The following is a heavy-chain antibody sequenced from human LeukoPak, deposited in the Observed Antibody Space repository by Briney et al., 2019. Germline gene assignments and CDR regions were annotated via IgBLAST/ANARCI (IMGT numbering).Heavy chain of an antibody. CDR1: GGSISSYY. D-gene: IGHD3-3*01. Sequence: PSETLSLTCTVSGGSISSYYWSWIRQPPGKGLEWIGYIYYSGSTNYNPSLKSRVTISVDTSKNQFSLKLSSVTAADTAVYYCARQGGFWSVHFDYWGQGTLVTVSS. V-gene: IGHV4-59*01. J-gene: IGHJ4*02. CDR2: IYYSGST. CDR3: ARQGGFWSVHFDY.